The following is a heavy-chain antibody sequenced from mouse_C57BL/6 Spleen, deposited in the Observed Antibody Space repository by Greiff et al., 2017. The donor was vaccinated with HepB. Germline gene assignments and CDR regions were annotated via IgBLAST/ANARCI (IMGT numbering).Heavy chain of an antibody. D-gene: IGHD1-1*01. Sequence: EVKLVESGPGMVKPSQSLSLTCTVTGYSITSGYDWHWIRHFPGNKLEWMGYISYSGSTNYNPSLKSRISITHDTSKNHFFLKLNSVTTEDTATYYCARAPLHYYGSSYWYFDVWGTGTTVTVSS. CDR2: ISYSGST. CDR1: GYSITSGYD. CDR3: ARAPLHYYGSSYWYFDV. V-gene: IGHV3-1*01. J-gene: IGHJ1*03.